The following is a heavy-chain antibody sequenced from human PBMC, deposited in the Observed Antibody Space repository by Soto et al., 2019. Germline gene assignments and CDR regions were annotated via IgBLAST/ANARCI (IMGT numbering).Heavy chain of an antibody. CDR2: ISGSGGST. D-gene: IGHD2-15*01. CDR3: AKDLGYCSGGSCFPFDY. CDR1: GFTFSSYA. V-gene: IGHV3-23*01. J-gene: IGHJ4*02. Sequence: EVQLLESEGGLVQPGGSLRLSCAASGFTFSSYAMSWVRQAPGKGLEWVSAISGSGGSTYYADSVKGRFTISRDNSKNTLYLQMNSLRAEDTAVYYCAKDLGYCSGGSCFPFDYWGQGTLVTVSS.